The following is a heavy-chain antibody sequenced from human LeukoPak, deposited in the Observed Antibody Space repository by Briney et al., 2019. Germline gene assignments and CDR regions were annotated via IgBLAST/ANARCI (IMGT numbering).Heavy chain of an antibody. D-gene: IGHD6-19*01. V-gene: IGHV3-21*01. Sequence: GGSLRLSCAASGFTFITYSMNWVRQAPGKGLEWVASINYADSLKGRFTISRDNAKNSLYLQMNSLRVEDTAVYYCARVAAMTGTVIDYWGQGTLVTVSS. CDR2: I. CDR1: GFTFITYS. J-gene: IGHJ4*02. CDR3: ARVAAMTGTVIDY.